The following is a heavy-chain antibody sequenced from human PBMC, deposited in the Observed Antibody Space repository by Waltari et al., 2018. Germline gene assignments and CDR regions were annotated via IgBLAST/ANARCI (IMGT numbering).Heavy chain of an antibody. D-gene: IGHD2-2*01. Sequence: QVQLVQSGAEVKQPGASVKVSCKASGYTFTGYYLHWVRQAPGQGLEWMGWINPNSGGTNYAQKFQGRVTMTRDTSISTAYMELSRLRSDDTAVYYCARASTPDIVVVPAAIGYWGQGTLVTVSS. CDR2: INPNSGGT. CDR1: GYTFTGYY. J-gene: IGHJ4*02. V-gene: IGHV1-2*02. CDR3: ARASTPDIVVVPAAIGY.